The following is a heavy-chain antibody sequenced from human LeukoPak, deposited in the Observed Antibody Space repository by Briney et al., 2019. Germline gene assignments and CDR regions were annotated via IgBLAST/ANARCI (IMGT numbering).Heavy chain of an antibody. Sequence: GASVKVSCKASGGTFSSYAISWVRQAPGQGLEWMGRIIPILGIANYAQKFQGRVTITADKSTSTAYMELSSLRSEDTAVYYCARGGYGTNPRDYWGQGTLVTVSS. V-gene: IGHV1-69*04. CDR1: GGTFSSYA. CDR3: ARGGYGTNPRDY. J-gene: IGHJ4*02. CDR2: IIPILGIA. D-gene: IGHD6-13*01.